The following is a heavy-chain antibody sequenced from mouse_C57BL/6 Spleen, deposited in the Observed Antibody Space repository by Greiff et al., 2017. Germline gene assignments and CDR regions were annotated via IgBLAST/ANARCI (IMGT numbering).Heavy chain of an antibody. CDR3: ARGRDYDEIWAFAY. Sequence: EVQLVESGPGLVKPSQSLSLTCSVTGYSITSGYYWNWIRQFPGNKLEWMGYISYDGSNNYNPSLKNRISISRDTSKNQFFLKLNSVTTEDTATYYCARGRDYDEIWAFAYWGQGTLVTVSA. V-gene: IGHV3-6*01. J-gene: IGHJ3*01. CDR2: ISYDGSN. CDR1: GYSITSGYY. D-gene: IGHD2-4*01.